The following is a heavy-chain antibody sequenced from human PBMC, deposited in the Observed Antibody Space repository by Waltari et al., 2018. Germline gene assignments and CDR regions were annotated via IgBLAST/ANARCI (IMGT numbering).Heavy chain of an antibody. J-gene: IGHJ4*02. D-gene: IGHD5-12*01. CDR3: ARGVAQGVDY. V-gene: IGHV1-8*02. CDR2: MSPAAGKT. Sequence: QVQLVQSGAEVRRPGASVTVSCKASGYAFTSLDINWVRQATGQGFEWMGWMSPAAGKTGYSQKFQGRVSMTADSSIDTFYMELTSLQSQDTAVYYCARGVAQGVDYWGQGTLVTVSS. CDR1: GYAFTSLD.